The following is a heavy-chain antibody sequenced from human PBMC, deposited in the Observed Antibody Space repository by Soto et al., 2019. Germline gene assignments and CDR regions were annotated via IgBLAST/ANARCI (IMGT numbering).Heavy chain of an antibody. J-gene: IGHJ4*02. D-gene: IGHD2-15*01. CDR1: GYTFTTYA. CDR2: INAGNGNT. V-gene: IGHV1-3*01. Sequence: HVHLVQSGAEVEKPGASVKVSCKASGYTFTTYAMHWVRQAPGQSLEWMGWINAGNGNTKYSQKFQGRVTITRDTSASTAYMELSSLRSEDTAVYYCARGVYCSGGSCYPPFDYWGQGTLVIVSS. CDR3: ARGVYCSGGSCYPPFDY.